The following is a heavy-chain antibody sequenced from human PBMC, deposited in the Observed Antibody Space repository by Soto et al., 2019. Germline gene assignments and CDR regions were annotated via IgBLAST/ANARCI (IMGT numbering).Heavy chain of an antibody. CDR2: VYYRGRS. V-gene: IGHV4-39*01. D-gene: IGHD2-8*01. J-gene: IGHJ4*02. CDR1: GASISTPGSY. Sequence: SETLSLTCTVSGASISTPGSYWGWIRQSPGKGLEWIGSVYYRGRSYSKSSVKSRVTISVDTSKNQFSLNLNSVTASDTAVYFCVSQRTSVLTQAYFDYWGPGALVTVSS. CDR3: VSQRTSVLTQAYFDY.